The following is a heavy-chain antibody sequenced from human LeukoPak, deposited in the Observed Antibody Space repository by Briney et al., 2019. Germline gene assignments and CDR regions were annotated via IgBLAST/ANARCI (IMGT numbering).Heavy chain of an antibody. CDR3: ARRQYQLLKGNYYYMDV. V-gene: IGHV3-48*01. CDR2: ISISSSTI. D-gene: IGHD2-2*01. J-gene: IGHJ6*03. Sequence: PGGSLRLSCAASGFTFSSYSMNWVRQAPGKGLEWVLYISISSSTIYYADPVKGQFTISRDNAKNSLYLQMNSLRAEDTAVYYCARRQYQLLKGNYYYMDVWGKGTTVTVSS. CDR1: GFTFSSYS.